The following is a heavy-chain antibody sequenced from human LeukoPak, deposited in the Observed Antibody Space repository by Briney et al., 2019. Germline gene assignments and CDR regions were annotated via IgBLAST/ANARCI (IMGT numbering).Heavy chain of an antibody. J-gene: IGHJ6*02. Sequence: GGSLRLSCAASGFTVSSIYMSWVRQAPGKGLEWVSVTDRGGSTYYADSVKGRFTISRDNSKNTLYLQMNSLRAEDTAVYYCARDVPSTNYYYGMDVWGQGTTVTVSS. CDR1: GFTVSSIY. CDR3: ARDVPSTNYYYGMDV. V-gene: IGHV3-66*01. CDR2: TDRGGST.